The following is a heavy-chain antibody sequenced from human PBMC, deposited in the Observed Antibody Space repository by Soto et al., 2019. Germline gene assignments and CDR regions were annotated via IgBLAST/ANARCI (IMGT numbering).Heavy chain of an antibody. J-gene: IGHJ6*02. CDR2: IYYSGST. V-gene: IGHV4-59*01. D-gene: IGHD3-10*01. CDR1: GGSISSYY. Sequence: PPETLSLACTVSGGSISSYYWSWIRQPPGKGLEWIVYIYYSGSTNCNPALKSRVTISVDTSKNQFSLKLSSVTAADTAVYYCARGRGSGSSFYYYGMDXWGQGTTVTVS. CDR3: ARGRGSGSSFYYYGMDX.